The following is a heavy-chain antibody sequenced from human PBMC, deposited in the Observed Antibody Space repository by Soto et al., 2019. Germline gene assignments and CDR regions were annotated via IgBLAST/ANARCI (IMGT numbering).Heavy chain of an antibody. D-gene: IGHD3-3*01. J-gene: IGHJ6*03. Sequence: SETLSLTCTVSGGSISSYDWSWIRQPPGKGLEWIGYIYYSGSTNYNPSLKSRVTISVDTSKNQFSLKLSSVTAADTAVYYCARAYYDFWSGPSYYYYYYMDVWGKGTTVTVSS. CDR1: GGSISSYD. CDR2: IYYSGST. V-gene: IGHV4-59*01. CDR3: ARAYYDFWSGPSYYYYYYMDV.